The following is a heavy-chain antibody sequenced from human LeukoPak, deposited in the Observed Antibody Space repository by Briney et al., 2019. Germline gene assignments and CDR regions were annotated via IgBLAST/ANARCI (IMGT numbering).Heavy chain of an antibody. D-gene: IGHD3-16*01. CDR1: GFTFSSYS. V-gene: IGHV3-21*01. J-gene: IGHJ3*02. CDR2: ISSSSSYI. Sequence: GGSLRLSCAASGFTFSSYSMNWVRQAPGKGLEWVSSISSSSSYIYYADSVKGRSTISRDNAKNSLYLQMNSLRAEDTAVYYCARIWVSGGRFDAFDIWGQGTMVTVSS. CDR3: ARIWVSGGRFDAFDI.